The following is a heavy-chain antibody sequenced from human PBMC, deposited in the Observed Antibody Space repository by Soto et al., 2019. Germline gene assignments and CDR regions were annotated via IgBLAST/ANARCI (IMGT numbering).Heavy chain of an antibody. J-gene: IGHJ5*02. CDR2: INSDVSST. V-gene: IGHV3-74*01. D-gene: IGHD6-13*01. CDR3: ARHSSSWYGPHPGFDP. Sequence: XVSLTLSCAASGFTFSSYCMHWVRQAPGKGLVWVSRINSDVSSTSYADSVKGRFTISRDNAKNTLYLQMNSLRAEDTAVYYCARHSSSWYGPHPGFDPWGQGTLVTVSS. CDR1: GFTFSSYC.